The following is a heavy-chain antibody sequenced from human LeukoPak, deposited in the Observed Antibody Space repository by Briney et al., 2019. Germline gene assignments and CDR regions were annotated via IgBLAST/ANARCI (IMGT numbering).Heavy chain of an antibody. Sequence: PSETLSLTCTVSGGSISSYYWGWIRQPPGKGLEWIGSIYYSGSTYYNPSLKSRVTISVDTSMNQFSLKLSSVTAADTAVYYCARDSYYDSSFGYWGQGTLVTVSS. V-gene: IGHV4-39*07. D-gene: IGHD3-22*01. J-gene: IGHJ4*02. CDR3: ARDSYYDSSFGY. CDR1: GGSISSYY. CDR2: IYYSGST.